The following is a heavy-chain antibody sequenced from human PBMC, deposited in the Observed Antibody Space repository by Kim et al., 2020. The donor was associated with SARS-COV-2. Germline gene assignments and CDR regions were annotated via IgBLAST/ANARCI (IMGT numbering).Heavy chain of an antibody. CDR3: TTPLWLRGPALGY. CDR1: GFTFSNAW. D-gene: IGHD5-18*01. J-gene: IGHJ4*01. Sequence: GGSLRLSCAASGFTFSNAWMSWVRQAPGKGLEWVCRIKSKTDGGTTYYAAPVKGRFTISRDDSKNTLYLQMNSLKTEDTVVYYCTTPLWLRGPALGYWG. CDR2: IKSKTDGGTT. V-gene: IGHV3-15*01.